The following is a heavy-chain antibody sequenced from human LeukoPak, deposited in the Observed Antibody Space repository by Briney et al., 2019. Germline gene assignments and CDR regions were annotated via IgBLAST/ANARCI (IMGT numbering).Heavy chain of an antibody. CDR1: GFSFSSYW. J-gene: IGHJ5*02. D-gene: IGHD3-10*01. Sequence: PGGSLRLSCAAAGFSFSSYWMTWVRQAPGKGLEWVANIKEDGSEKYSVDSVKGRFTISRDNGKNSLYLQMNRLRAEDTAVYYCAREQSFYGSGIRFDPWGEGILVIVSS. CDR2: IKEDGSEK. V-gene: IGHV3-7*04. CDR3: AREQSFYGSGIRFDP.